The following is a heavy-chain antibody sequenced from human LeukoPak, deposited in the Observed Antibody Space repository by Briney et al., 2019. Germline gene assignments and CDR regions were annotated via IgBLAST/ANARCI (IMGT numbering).Heavy chain of an antibody. Sequence: GGSLRLSCAASGFNFRDHWMDWVRQAPGKGLEWVGRIRSKANSYATASAASVKGRFTISRDDSKNTAYLQMNSLKTEDTAVYYCTRSCTGGTCVFDYWGQGTLVTVSS. D-gene: IGHD2-15*01. CDR2: IRSKANSYAT. CDR3: TRSCTGGTCVFDY. V-gene: IGHV3-73*01. CDR1: GFNFRDHW. J-gene: IGHJ4*02.